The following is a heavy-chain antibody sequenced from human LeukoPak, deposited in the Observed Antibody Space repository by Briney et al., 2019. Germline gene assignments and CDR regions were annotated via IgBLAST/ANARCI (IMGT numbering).Heavy chain of an antibody. CDR3: VSEETANGGWTPNF. V-gene: IGHV3-21*06. D-gene: IGHD6-19*01. CDR1: GFTFNTYS. CDR2: IDFGGTYK. J-gene: IGHJ4*02. Sequence: GGPLRLSCVSSGFTFNTYSMNWVRHAPGKGLGWVSSIDFGGTYKFYVVSVKGAVSLSRDNAKSSLYLHINSLRDEDTSVYYCVSEETANGGWTPNFWGQGTLVTVSS.